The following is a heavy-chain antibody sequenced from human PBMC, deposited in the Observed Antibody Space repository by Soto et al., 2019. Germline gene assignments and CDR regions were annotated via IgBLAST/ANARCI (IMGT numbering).Heavy chain of an antibody. CDR2: IEQDGGEK. Sequence: EVQLVESGGGLVQPGGSLRLSCVLSEFTFSTYWMSWVRQAPGKGLEWVANIEQDGGEKNYLESVRGRFTISRDNAKKSLYLEMNGLSAEDTAVYYCAGGSGWESESWGQGTLVTVSS. J-gene: IGHJ4*02. CDR3: AGGSGWESES. V-gene: IGHV3-7*05. D-gene: IGHD6-19*01. CDR1: EFTFSTYW.